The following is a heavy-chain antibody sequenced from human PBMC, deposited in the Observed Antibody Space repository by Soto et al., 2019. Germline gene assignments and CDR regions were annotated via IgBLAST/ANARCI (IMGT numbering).Heavy chain of an antibody. CDR2: VSNSAANT. V-gene: IGHV3-23*01. Sequence: EVQLLESGGGLIQPGGSLRLSCAASGFTFSTYAMSWVRQAPGKGLEWVAAVSNSAANTYFADSVRGRFTISRDSSKNTLYLQMNGLRAEDTAIYYCAKVGGYHYWYIDVWGRGTLVTVSS. J-gene: IGHJ2*01. CDR1: GFTFSTYA. CDR3: AKVGGYHYWYIDV. D-gene: IGHD5-12*01.